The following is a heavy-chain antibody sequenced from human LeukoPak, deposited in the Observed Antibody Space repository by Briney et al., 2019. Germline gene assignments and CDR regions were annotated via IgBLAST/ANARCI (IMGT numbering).Heavy chain of an antibody. Sequence: GGSLRLSCAASGFTFSTYGMNWVRQAPGKGLEWVAVISYDGRQKYYADSVKGRFTISRDNSKDTVYLQMNSLRAEDTAVYYCARGSVTMVRGVSPHYYYYGMDVWGQGTTVTVSS. J-gene: IGHJ6*02. CDR3: ARGSVTMVRGVSPHYYYYGMDV. V-gene: IGHV3-30*03. CDR2: ISYDGRQK. CDR1: GFTFSTYG. D-gene: IGHD3-10*01.